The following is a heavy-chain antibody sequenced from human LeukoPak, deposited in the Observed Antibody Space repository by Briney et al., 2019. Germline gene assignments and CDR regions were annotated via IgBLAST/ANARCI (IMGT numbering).Heavy chain of an antibody. J-gene: IGHJ4*02. CDR2: INTNTGNA. D-gene: IGHD6-13*01. V-gene: IGHV7-4-1*02. Sequence: ASVKVSCKASGYIFTSYAMNWVRRAPGQGLEWMGWINTNTGNATYAQGFTGRFVFSLDTSVSTAYLQSNSLKAEDTAVYYCARGRGGAAGTNRTLYFFDNWGQGTLVTVSS. CDR3: ARGRGGAAGTNRTLYFFDN. CDR1: GYIFTSYA.